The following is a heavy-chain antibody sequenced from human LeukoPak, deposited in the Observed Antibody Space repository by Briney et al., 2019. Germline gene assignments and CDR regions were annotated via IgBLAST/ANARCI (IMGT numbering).Heavy chain of an antibody. CDR3: ARQNGGGSPRYDF. V-gene: IGHV4-39*01. J-gene: IGHJ4*02. D-gene: IGHD2-15*01. CDR2: ISYSGST. Sequence: SETLSLTCTVSGGSISSSSHYWGWIRQPPGKGLEWIGSISYSGSTYYNPSLKSRVTMSVDTSTNQFSLNLNSVTAADTAVYYCARQNGGGSPRYDFWGQGTLVTVSS. CDR1: GGSISSSSHY.